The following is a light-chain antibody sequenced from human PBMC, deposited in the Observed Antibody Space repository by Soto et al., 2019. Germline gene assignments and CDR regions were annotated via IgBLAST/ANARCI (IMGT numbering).Light chain of an antibody. CDR2: KAS. Sequence: DIPMTQSPSTLSASVGDRVTITCRASQSVSSWLAWYQQKPGKAPKLLIYKASSLHSGVPSRFSGSGSGTEFTLTISSLQPDDFATYYCHQYKTYWTFGHGTKVDIK. J-gene: IGKJ1*01. V-gene: IGKV1-5*03. CDR1: QSVSSW. CDR3: HQYKTYWT.